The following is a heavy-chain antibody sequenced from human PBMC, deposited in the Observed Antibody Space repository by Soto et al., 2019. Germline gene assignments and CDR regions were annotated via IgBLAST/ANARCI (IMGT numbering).Heavy chain of an antibody. D-gene: IGHD2-15*01. CDR3: ARDLGGWPDY. J-gene: IGHJ4*02. CDR1: GYTFTSYA. Sequence: QVQLVQSGAEVKKPGASVKVSCKASGYTFTSYAMHWVRQAPGQRLEWMGWINAGNGNTKYSQKFQGRVTITRDTSASTANMELSSLRSEDTAVHYCARDLGGWPDYWGQGTLVTVSS. CDR2: INAGNGNT. V-gene: IGHV1-3*01.